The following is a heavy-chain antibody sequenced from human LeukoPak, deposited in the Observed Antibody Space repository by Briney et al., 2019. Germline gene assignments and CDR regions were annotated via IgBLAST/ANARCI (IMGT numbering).Heavy chain of an antibody. CDR2: IYTSGST. J-gene: IGHJ5*02. CDR3: ARVDSGSFLGDWFDP. Sequence: PSETLSLTCTVSGYSISSGYYWGWIRQSPGKGLEWIGRIYTSGSTNYNPSLKSRVTISVDTSKNQFSLKLSSVTAADTAVYYCARVDSGSFLGDWFDPWGQGTLVTVSS. CDR1: GYSISSGYY. D-gene: IGHD1-26*01. V-gene: IGHV4-38-2*02.